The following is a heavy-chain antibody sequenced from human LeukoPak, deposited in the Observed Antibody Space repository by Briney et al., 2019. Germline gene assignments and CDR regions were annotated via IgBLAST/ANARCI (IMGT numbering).Heavy chain of an antibody. CDR3: AKARDSSGWYFDY. V-gene: IGHV3-23*01. CDR2: ISGSGGST. Sequence: QPGGSLRLSCAASGFTFSSYAMSWVRQAPGKGLEWVSAISGSGGSTYYADSVKGRFTISRYNSKNTLYLQMNSLRAEDTAVYYCAKARDSSGWYFDYWGQGTLVTVSS. D-gene: IGHD6-19*01. J-gene: IGHJ4*02. CDR1: GFTFSSYA.